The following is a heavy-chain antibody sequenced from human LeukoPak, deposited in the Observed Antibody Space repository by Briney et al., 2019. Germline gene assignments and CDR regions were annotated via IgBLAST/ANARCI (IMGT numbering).Heavy chain of an antibody. CDR3: ARDKYYDSSGYYSPFDY. Sequence: PGGPLRLXCAASGFTFSSYSMNGVRQAPGKGLEWVSSISRSSSYIYYADSVKGRFTISRDNAKNSLYLQMNSLRAEDTAVYYCARDKYYDSSGYYSPFDYWGQGTLVTVSS. J-gene: IGHJ4*02. V-gene: IGHV3-21*01. CDR2: ISRSSSYI. D-gene: IGHD3-22*01. CDR1: GFTFSSYS.